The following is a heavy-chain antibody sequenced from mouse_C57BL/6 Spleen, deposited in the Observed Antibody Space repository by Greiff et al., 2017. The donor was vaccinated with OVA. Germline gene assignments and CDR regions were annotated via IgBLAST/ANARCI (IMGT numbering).Heavy chain of an antibody. J-gene: IGHJ1*03. Sequence: QVQLKQPGAELVKPGASVKVSCKASGYTFTSYWMHWVKQRPGQGLEWIGRIHPSDSDTNYNQKFKGKATLTVDKSSSTAYMQLSSLTSEDSAVYYCAMGSSYGYFDVWGTGTTVTVSS. D-gene: IGHD1-1*01. CDR3: AMGSSYGYFDV. CDR1: GYTFTSYW. V-gene: IGHV1-74*01. CDR2: IHPSDSDT.